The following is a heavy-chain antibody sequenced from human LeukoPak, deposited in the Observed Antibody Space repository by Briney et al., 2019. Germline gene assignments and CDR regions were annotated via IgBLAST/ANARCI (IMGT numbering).Heavy chain of an antibody. Sequence: GGSLRLSCVASGFTFSSYWMTWVRQAPGKGLEWVANIKTDGSEKYYVDSVKGRLTISRDNAKNSLYLQMNSLRAEDTAVYYCARVSSKATVRGLITKKNYYYYYMDVWGKGTTVTISS. D-gene: IGHD3-10*01. CDR1: GFTFSSYW. V-gene: IGHV3-7*01. J-gene: IGHJ6*03. CDR2: IKTDGSEK. CDR3: ARVSSKATVRGLITKKNYYYYYMDV.